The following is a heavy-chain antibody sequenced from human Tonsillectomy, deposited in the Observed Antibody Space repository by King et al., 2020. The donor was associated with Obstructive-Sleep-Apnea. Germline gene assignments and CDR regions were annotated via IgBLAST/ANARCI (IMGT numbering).Heavy chain of an antibody. CDR3: FCSSGR. V-gene: IGHV3-7*01. CDR1: GFTFSSYW. CDR2: IKQDGSEK. J-gene: IGHJ4*02. Sequence: VQLVESGGGLVQPGGSLRLSCAASGFTFSSYWMSWVRQVPGMGLEWVANIKQDGSEKYYVDSGKGRFTISRDNAKNSLNLQMNSLRAEDTAVYYCFCSSGRWGQGTLVTVSS. D-gene: IGHD6-19*01.